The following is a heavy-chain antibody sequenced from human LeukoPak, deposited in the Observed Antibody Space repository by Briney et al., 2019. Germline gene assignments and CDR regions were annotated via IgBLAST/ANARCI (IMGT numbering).Heavy chain of an antibody. CDR2: IVSSVGSV. J-gene: IGHJ6*03. Sequence: GASVKVSCKASGGNFNNYAISWVRQAPGQGLEWMGGIVSSVGSVSYAQKFQGRVTFTADQSTNTVYMDMTSLRSEDTAVYYCASRAEPGRLGEWTYYYMDVWGKGTTVAVSS. CDR1: GGNFNNYA. CDR3: ASRAEPGRLGEWTYYYMDV. D-gene: IGHD3-16*01. V-gene: IGHV1-69*13.